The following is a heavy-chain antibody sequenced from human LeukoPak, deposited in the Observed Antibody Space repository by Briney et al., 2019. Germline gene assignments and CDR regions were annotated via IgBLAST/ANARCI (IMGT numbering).Heavy chain of an antibody. J-gene: IGHJ4*02. V-gene: IGHV3-21*05. CDR2: ISSSSSYI. CDR1: GFTFSSYS. CDR3: ARVVTVTPDYYFDY. Sequence: GGSLRLSCAASGFTFSSYSMNWVRQAPGKGLEWVSYISSSSSYIYYADSVKGRFTISRDNAKNSLYLQMNSLRAEDTAVYYCARVVTVTPDYYFDYWGQGTLVTVSS. D-gene: IGHD4-17*01.